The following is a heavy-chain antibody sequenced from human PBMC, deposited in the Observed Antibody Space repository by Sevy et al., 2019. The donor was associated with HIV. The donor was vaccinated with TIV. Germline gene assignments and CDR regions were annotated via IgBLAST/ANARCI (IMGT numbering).Heavy chain of an antibody. CDR1: GGSLRSSPYY. Sequence: SETLSLTCSVSGGSLRSSPYYWGWIRQPPGKGLQWIGSLYQDGSSCYIPSLKSRVSMSADTSKNQLSLRLTSVTAADTAVYYCTRRGYSGRFDFWGQGILVTVSS. CDR3: TRRGYSGRFDF. V-gene: IGHV4-39*01. CDR2: LYQDGSS. D-gene: IGHD5-12*01. J-gene: IGHJ4*02.